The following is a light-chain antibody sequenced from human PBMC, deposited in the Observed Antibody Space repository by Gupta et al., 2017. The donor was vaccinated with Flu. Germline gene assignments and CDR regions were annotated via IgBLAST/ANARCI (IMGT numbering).Light chain of an antibody. Sequence: PSFLSASVGYRVAITCRASQGISNNLAWYQQKPGKAPKLLIYSASTVKSGVPSTFSGNGSGTEFTLTISSRQPEDFATYYCQQLKSFPITFGRGTKVDIK. J-gene: IGKJ4*01. CDR1: QGISNN. V-gene: IGKV1-9*01. CDR2: SAS. CDR3: QQLKSFPIT.